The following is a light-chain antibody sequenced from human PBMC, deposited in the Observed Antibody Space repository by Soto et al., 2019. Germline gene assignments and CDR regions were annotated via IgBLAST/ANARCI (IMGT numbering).Light chain of an antibody. J-gene: IGKJ1*01. Sequence: EIVLTQSPGTLSLSPGERATLSCRASQSVSSSYLAWYQQKPGQAPRLLIYGASSRATGIPDRFSGSGSGTEFTLTISRLEREDCAVYYCQQDGSSPQTFGQGTKVEIK. CDR1: QSVSSSY. CDR2: GAS. V-gene: IGKV3-20*01. CDR3: QQDGSSPQT.